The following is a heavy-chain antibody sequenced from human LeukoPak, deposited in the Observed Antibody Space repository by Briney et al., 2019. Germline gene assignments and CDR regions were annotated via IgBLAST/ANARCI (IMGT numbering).Heavy chain of an antibody. CDR2: ISSSSSTI. V-gene: IGHV3-48*04. D-gene: IGHD2-15*01. CDR1: GFTFSSYS. CDR3: ARLNLVVVAATVWFDP. J-gene: IGHJ5*02. Sequence: PGGSLRLSCAASGFTFSSYSMNWVRQAPGKGLEWVSYISSSSSTIYYADSVKGRFTISRDNAKNSLYLQMNSLRAEDTAVYYCARLNLVVVAATVWFDPWGQGTLVTVSS.